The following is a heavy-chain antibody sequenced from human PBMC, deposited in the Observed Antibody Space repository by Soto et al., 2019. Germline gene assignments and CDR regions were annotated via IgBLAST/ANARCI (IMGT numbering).Heavy chain of an antibody. Sequence: QVQLVESGGGVVQPGRSLRLSCAASGLTFSSYGMHWVRQAPGKGLEWVAVTSFDGSSKYNADSVTGRFTISRDNSQNTLYLQINSLRPDDTAVYYCARTVGGYNFQTMDYWGQGTLVTVSS. CDR3: ARTVGGYNFQTMDY. J-gene: IGHJ4*02. CDR2: TSFDGSSK. CDR1: GLTFSSYG. D-gene: IGHD5-12*01. V-gene: IGHV3-30-3*01.